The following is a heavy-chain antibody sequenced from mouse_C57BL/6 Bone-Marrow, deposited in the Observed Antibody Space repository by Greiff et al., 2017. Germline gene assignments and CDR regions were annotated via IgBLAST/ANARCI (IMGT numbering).Heavy chain of an antibody. D-gene: IGHD2-2*01. CDR1: GYTFTSYG. J-gene: IGHJ3*01. CDR3: ARFYYGYDGWFAY. V-gene: IGHV1-81*01. CDR2: IYPRSGNT. Sequence: QVQLQQSGAELARPGASVKLSCKASGYTFTSYGISWVKQRTGQGLEWIGEIYPRSGNTYYNAKFKGKATLTADKSSSTAYMELRSLTSEDSAVYFCARFYYGYDGWFAYWGQGTLVTVSA.